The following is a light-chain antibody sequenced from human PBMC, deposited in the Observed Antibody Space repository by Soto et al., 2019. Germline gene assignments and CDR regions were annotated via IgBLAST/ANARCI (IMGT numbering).Light chain of an antibody. CDR1: SSNIGNNY. CDR2: DNN. J-gene: IGLJ2*01. Sequence: QSVLTQPPSVSAAPGQRVTISCSGSSSNIGNNYVSWYQQLPGTAPKLLIYDNNKRPSGIPDRFSGSKSGASATLSITGLQTGDEADYHCETWDSSLSAVVFGGGTKLTVL. CDR3: ETWDSSLSAVV. V-gene: IGLV1-51*01.